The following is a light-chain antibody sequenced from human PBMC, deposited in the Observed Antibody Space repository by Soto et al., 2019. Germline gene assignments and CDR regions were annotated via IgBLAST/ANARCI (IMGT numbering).Light chain of an antibody. V-gene: IGLV2-14*02. CDR2: EGT. CDR1: SSDVGSYNL. J-gene: IGLJ2*01. Sequence: QSALTQPASVSASPGQSITIPCTGTSSDVGSYNLVSWFQQHPGKVPKLLIYEGTKRPSGLSDRFSGSKSGNTASLTISGLQAEDEADYYCSSYTSSSTHVVFGGGTKLTVL. CDR3: SSYTSSSTHVV.